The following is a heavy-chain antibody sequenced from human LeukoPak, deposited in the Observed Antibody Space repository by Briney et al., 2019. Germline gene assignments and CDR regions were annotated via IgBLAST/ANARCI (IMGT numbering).Heavy chain of an antibody. Sequence: ASVKVSCKASGFTFTSSAMQWVRQARGHRLEWIGWIVVGSGNTNYAQKFQERVTITRDMSTSTAYMELSSLRSEDTAVYYCAAAGSVGATPFDYWGQGTLVTVSS. CDR1: GFTFTSSA. D-gene: IGHD1-26*01. CDR3: AAAGSVGATPFDY. J-gene: IGHJ4*02. CDR2: IVVGSGNT. V-gene: IGHV1-58*02.